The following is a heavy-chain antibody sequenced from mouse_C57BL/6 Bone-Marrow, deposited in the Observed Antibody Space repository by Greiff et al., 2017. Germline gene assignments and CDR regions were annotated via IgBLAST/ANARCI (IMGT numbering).Heavy chain of an antibody. J-gene: IGHJ2*01. CDR3: TTWRGDYFDY. Sequence: EVQLQQSGAELVRPGASVKLSCTASGFNIKDYYMHWVKQRPEQGLEWIGWIDPENGDTAYDSKFQGKATITADTSSNTAYLQLSSLTSEDTAVYYCTTWRGDYFDYWGQGTTLTVSS. CDR2: IDPENGDT. CDR1: GFNIKDYY. V-gene: IGHV14-4*01.